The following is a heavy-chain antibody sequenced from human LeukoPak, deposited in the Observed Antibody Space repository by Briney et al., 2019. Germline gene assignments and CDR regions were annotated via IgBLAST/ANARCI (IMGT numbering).Heavy chain of an antibody. CDR1: GFTFSSYS. V-gene: IGHV3-21*01. CDR3: ARGLNDFWSGYAYWFDP. CDR2: ISSSSSYI. Sequence: PGGSLRLSCAASGFTFSSYSMNWVRQAPGKGLEWVSSISSSSSYIYYADSAKGRFTISRDNAKNSLYLQMNSLRAEDTAVYYCARGLNDFWSGYAYWFDPWGQGTLVTVSS. D-gene: IGHD3-3*01. J-gene: IGHJ5*02.